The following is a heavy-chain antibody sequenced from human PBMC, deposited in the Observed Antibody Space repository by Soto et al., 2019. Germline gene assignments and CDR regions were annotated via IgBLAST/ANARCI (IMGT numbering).Heavy chain of an antibody. J-gene: IGHJ4*02. V-gene: IGHV3-33*01. Sequence: GGSLRLSCAASGFTFSSYGMHWVRQAPGKGLEWVAVIWYDGSNKYYADSVKGRFTISRDNSKNTLYLQMNSLRAEDKAVYYCARESVTRYYFDYWGQGTLVTVS. CDR1: GFTFSSYG. CDR3: ARESVTRYYFDY. D-gene: IGHD4-4*01. CDR2: IWYDGSNK.